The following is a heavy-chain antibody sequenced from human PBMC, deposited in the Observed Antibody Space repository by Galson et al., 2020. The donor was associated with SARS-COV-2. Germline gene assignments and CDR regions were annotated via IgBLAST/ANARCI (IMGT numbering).Heavy chain of an antibody. CDR3: ARDGRAYWNYYHGMDD. CDR1: GFTVSDNY. Sequence: TGGSLRLSCAASGFTVSDNYMCWVRQAPGKGLEWVSGIYSGGTTYYADSVQGRFTISRDNTNNTLHLQMNSLRAEDTAVYYCARDGRAYWNYYHGMDDWGQGTTVTVSS. J-gene: IGHJ6*02. CDR2: IYSGGTT. D-gene: IGHD3-16*01. V-gene: IGHV3-66*01.